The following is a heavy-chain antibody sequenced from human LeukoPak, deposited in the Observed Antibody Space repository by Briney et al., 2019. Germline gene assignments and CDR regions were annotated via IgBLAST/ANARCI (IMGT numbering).Heavy chain of an antibody. CDR1: GYTFTSYD. Sequence: GASVKVSCKASGYTFTSYDINWVRQATGQGLEWMGWMNPNSGNTGYAQKFQGRVTMTRNTSISTAYMELSSLRSEDTAVYYCARASGITMVRGVTPAGYWGQGTPVTVSS. D-gene: IGHD3-10*01. J-gene: IGHJ4*02. V-gene: IGHV1-8*01. CDR2: MNPNSGNT. CDR3: ARASGITMVRGVTPAGY.